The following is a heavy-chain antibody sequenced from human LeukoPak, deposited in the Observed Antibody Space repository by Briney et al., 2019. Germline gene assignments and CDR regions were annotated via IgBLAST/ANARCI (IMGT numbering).Heavy chain of an antibody. CDR1: GGSVSTTHY. CDR3: AKSTYYYDTFVNAFDF. D-gene: IGHD3-22*01. Sequence: PSETLSLTCTVSGGSVSTTHYWGWIRQSPGKGLEWIGSIYYGGSTSYNASLRSRVTTSVDTSKNQFSLKLSSVTAADTAVYYCAKSTYYYDTFVNAFDFWGQGTVVTVSS. CDR2: IYYGGST. J-gene: IGHJ3*01. V-gene: IGHV4-39*07.